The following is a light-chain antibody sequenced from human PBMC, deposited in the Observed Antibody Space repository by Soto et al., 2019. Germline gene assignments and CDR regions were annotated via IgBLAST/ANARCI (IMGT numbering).Light chain of an antibody. CDR2: DVS. V-gene: IGLV2-14*01. CDR1: SSDVGGYNY. Sequence: QSVLTQSASVSGSPGQSITISCTGTSSDVGGYNYVSWYQQHPGKAPKLMIYDVSNRPSGVSNRFSGSKSGNTASLTISGLQAEDEADYYCSSYTSSSTPYVFGTGTQLTVL. J-gene: IGLJ1*01. CDR3: SSYTSSSTPYV.